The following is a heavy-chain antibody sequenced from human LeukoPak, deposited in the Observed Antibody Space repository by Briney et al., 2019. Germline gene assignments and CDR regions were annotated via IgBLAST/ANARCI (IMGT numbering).Heavy chain of an antibody. CDR1: GGSISSGGYS. Sequence: MPSETLSLTCTVSGGSISSGGYSWSWIRQAPGKGLEWIGYIYHSGSTYYNPSLKSRVTISVDRSKNQFSLKLGSVTAADTAVYYCARRVYSSGAWDYWGQGTLVTVSS. CDR2: IYHSGST. V-gene: IGHV4-30-2*01. J-gene: IGHJ4*02. CDR3: ARRVYSSGAWDY. D-gene: IGHD6-19*01.